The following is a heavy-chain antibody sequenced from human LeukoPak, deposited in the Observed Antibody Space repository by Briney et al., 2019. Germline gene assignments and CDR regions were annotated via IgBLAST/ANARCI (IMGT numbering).Heavy chain of an antibody. V-gene: IGHV3-30*18. Sequence: GRSLRLSCAASGLTFSSYGMHWVRQAPGKGLEWVAVISYDGSNKYYADSVKGRFTISRDNAKNSLYLQMNSLRAEDTAVYYCANGIVGAFDYWGQGTLVTVSS. J-gene: IGHJ4*02. D-gene: IGHD1-26*01. CDR1: GLTFSSYG. CDR3: ANGIVGAFDY. CDR2: ISYDGSNK.